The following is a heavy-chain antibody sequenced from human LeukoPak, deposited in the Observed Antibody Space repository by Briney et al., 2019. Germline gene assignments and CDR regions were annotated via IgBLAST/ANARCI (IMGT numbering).Heavy chain of an antibody. CDR1: GGSVSSSSYY. CDR2: IYYSGST. J-gene: IGHJ4*02. Sequence: TASETLSLTCTVSGGSVSSSSYYWGWIRQPPGKGLEWIGSIYYSGSTYYNPSLKSRVTISVDTSKNQFSLKLSSVTAADTAVYYCARRSPGYYDYVWGSYRSVDYWGQGTLVTVSS. D-gene: IGHD3-16*02. V-gene: IGHV4-39*07. CDR3: ARRSPGYYDYVWGSYRSVDY.